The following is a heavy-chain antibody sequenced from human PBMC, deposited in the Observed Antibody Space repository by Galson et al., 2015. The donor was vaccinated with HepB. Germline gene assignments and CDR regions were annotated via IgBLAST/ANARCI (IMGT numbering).Heavy chain of an antibody. CDR2: IIPIFGTA. CDR1: GGTFSSYA. CDR3: ARVRIAVAGAFDY. Sequence: SVKVSCKASGGTFSSYAISWVRQAPGQGLEWMGGIIPIFGTANYAQKFQGRVTITADKSTSTAYMELSSLRSEDTAVYYCARVRIAVAGAFDYWGQGTLVTVSS. J-gene: IGHJ4*02. V-gene: IGHV1-69*06. D-gene: IGHD6-19*01.